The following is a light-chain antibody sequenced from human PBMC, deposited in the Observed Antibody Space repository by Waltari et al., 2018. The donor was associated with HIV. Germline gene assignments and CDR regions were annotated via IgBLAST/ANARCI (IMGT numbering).Light chain of an antibody. CDR1: QSVSSK. CDR2: GAS. Sequence: EIVMTQSPVTLSVSPGEIATLSCMASQSVSSKLARYQQKPSQAPRRLIYGASTRATGIPTRFSGIGSGTEFTLTSSSLQSEDFAVYVCQQFDKWPLTFGGGTKVEI. J-gene: IGKJ4*01. CDR3: QQFDKWPLT. V-gene: IGKV3-15*01.